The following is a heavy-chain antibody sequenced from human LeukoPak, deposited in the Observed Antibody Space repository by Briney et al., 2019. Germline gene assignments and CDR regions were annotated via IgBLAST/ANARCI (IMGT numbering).Heavy chain of an antibody. D-gene: IGHD6-13*01. V-gene: IGHV4-59*12. J-gene: IGHJ4*02. CDR1: GGSISSYY. CDR3: ARDVAAAAILDY. Sequence: SETLSLTCTVSGGSISSYYWSWLRQPLGKGPEWIGYIYSNGITNYNPSLKSRVTISVDTSKNQFSLKLRSVTAADTAVYYCARDVAAAAILDYWGQGTLVTVSS. CDR2: IYSNGIT.